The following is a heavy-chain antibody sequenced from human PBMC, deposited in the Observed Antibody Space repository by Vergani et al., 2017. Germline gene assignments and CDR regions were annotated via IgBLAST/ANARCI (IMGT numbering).Heavy chain of an antibody. Sequence: QVQLVESGGGLVKPGGSLRLSCAASGFTFSDYYMGWIRQAPGKGLEWVSYISDSGDIVYYADSVRGRFTISRDNAKNSLFLQMKSLRDEDAAIYYCARGTAVVRGEIDYWGQGTLVTVSS. J-gene: IGHJ4*02. V-gene: IGHV3-11*01. CDR2: ISDSGDIV. CDR3: ARGTAVVRGEIDY. CDR1: GFTFSDYY. D-gene: IGHD4-23*01.